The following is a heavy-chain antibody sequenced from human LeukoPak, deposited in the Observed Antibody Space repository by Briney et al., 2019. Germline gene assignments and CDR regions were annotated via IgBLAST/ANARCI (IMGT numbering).Heavy chain of an antibody. CDR3: ARSTVTAFDY. CDR2: ISSSSSYI. Sequence: GGSLRLSCAASGFTFSTYGMHWVRQAPGKGLEWVSSISSSSSYIYYADSVKGRFTISRDNAKNSLYLQMNSLRAEDTAVYYCARSTVTAFDYWGQGTLVTVSS. D-gene: IGHD4-11*01. J-gene: IGHJ4*02. V-gene: IGHV3-21*01. CDR1: GFTFSTYG.